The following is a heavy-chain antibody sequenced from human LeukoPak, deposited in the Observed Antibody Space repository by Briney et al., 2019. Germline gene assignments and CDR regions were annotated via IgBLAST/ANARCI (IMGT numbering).Heavy chain of an antibody. J-gene: IGHJ6*03. CDR1: GYTLTELS. Sequence: APVKVSCKVSGYTLTELSMHWVRQAPGKGLEWMGGFDPEDGETIYAQKFQGRVTMTEDTSTDTAYMELSSLRSEDTAVYYCATGYYDSSGYYRLPYYYYMDVWGKGTTVTVSS. CDR3: ATGYYDSSGYYRLPYYYYMDV. D-gene: IGHD3-22*01. CDR2: FDPEDGET. V-gene: IGHV1-24*01.